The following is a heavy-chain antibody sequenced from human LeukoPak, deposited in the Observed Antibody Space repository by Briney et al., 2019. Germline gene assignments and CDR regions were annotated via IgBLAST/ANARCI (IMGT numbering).Heavy chain of an antibody. CDR2: IYSGGST. CDR1: GFTVSSNY. V-gene: IGHV3-53*01. Sequence: GGSLRLSCAASGFTVSSNYMSWVRQAPGKGLEWVSVIYSGGSTYYADSVKGRFTISRDNSKNTLYLQMNSLRAEDTAVYYCARRVYGDYYWYFDLWGRGTLVTVSS. D-gene: IGHD4-17*01. CDR3: ARRVYGDYYWYFDL. J-gene: IGHJ2*01.